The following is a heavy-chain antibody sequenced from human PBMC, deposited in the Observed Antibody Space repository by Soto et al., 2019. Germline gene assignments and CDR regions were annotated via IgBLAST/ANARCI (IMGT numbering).Heavy chain of an antibody. J-gene: IGHJ5*02. CDR1: GGSISGEGYY. CDR2: IHFCGST. CDR3: ARAWTATAGWANWFDR. D-gene: IGHD6-13*01. V-gene: IGHV4-31*03. Sequence: QVQLQESGPGLVAPSQTLSLTCTVSGGSISGEGYYWSWIRQYSGRGLEWIGYIHFCGSTYYNPSLKSRVIISVDTSKTQFFLNLSSVTAADTAVYYCARAWTATAGWANWFDRWGQGTLVTVSS.